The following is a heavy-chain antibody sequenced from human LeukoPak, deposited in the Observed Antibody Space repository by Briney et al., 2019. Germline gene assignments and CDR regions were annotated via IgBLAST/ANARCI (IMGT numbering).Heavy chain of an antibody. J-gene: IGHJ4*02. CDR1: GGSIGSGIYY. CDR3: ARHRVTYYFDY. V-gene: IGHV4-61*02. D-gene: IGHD2-21*02. Sequence: SETLSLTCTVSGGSIGSGIYYWSWIRQPAGKGLEWIGRIYTSESTNYNPSLKSRVTISVDTSKNQFSLKLSSVTAADTAVYYCARHRVTYYFDYWGQGTLVTVSS. CDR2: IYTSEST.